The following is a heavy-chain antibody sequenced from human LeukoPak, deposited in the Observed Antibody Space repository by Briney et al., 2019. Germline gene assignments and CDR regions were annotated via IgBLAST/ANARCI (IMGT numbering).Heavy chain of an antibody. CDR2: INAGNGNT. CDR1: GYTFTSYA. Sequence: GASVKVSCKASGYTFTSYAMHWVRPAPGQRREWMGWINAGNGNTQYSQKFQSRVTITRDTSASTAYMELSSLRSEDTAVYYCAREEQGILTDYYGFDYWGQGTLVTVSS. J-gene: IGHJ4*02. V-gene: IGHV1-3*01. D-gene: IGHD3-9*01. CDR3: AREEQGILTDYYGFDY.